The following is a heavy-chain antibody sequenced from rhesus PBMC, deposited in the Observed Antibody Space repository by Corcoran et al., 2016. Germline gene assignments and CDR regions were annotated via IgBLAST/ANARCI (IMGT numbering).Heavy chain of an antibody. CDR2: VNGSGGNT. CDR1: GGSISSNY. V-gene: IGHV4-160*01. D-gene: IGHD6-13*01. Sequence: QVQLQESGPGLVKPSEILSFTCAVSGGSISSNYWSWIRQPLGKERGWIGRVNGSGGNTDYHPSLRSRVTISTEPSKNQFYLKVSFVNASDTAVYDWARNREGIPSFDYWGQGVLVTVSS. CDR3: ARNREGIPSFDY. J-gene: IGHJ4*01.